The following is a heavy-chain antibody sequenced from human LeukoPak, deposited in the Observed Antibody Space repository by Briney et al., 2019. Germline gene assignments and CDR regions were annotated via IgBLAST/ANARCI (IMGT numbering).Heavy chain of an antibody. J-gene: IGHJ4*02. CDR1: GGTFSSYA. V-gene: IGHV1-69*05. CDR2: IIPIFGTA. D-gene: IGHD2-15*01. CDR3: ARDNQWSLDY. Sequence: SVKVSCKASGGTFSSYAISWVRQAPGQGLEWMGGIIPIFGTANYAQKLQGRVTMTTDTSTSTAYMELRSLRSDDTAVYYCARDNQWSLDYWGQGTLVTVSS.